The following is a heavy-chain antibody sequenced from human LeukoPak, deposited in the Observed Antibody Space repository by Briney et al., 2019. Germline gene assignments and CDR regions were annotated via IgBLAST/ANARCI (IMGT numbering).Heavy chain of an antibody. CDR3: ARHDYDFWSGYYRQDAFDI. CDR2: IYHSGST. D-gene: IGHD3-3*01. J-gene: IGHJ3*02. CDR1: GYSISSGYY. V-gene: IGHV4-38-2*01. Sequence: PSETLSLTCAVSGYSISSGYYWGWIRQPPGKGLEWIGSIYHSGSTYYNPSLKSRVTISVDTSKNQFSLKLSSVTAADTAVHYCARHDYDFWSGYYRQDAFDIWGQGTMVAVSS.